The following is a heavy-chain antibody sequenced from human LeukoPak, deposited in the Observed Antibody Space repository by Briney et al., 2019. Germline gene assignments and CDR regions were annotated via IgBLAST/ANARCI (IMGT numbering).Heavy chain of an antibody. J-gene: IGHJ3*02. CDR3: ARGWGDIVVVSSQAFDI. CDR2: IWYDGSNK. CDR1: GFTFSSYG. D-gene: IGHD2-21*01. Sequence: GGSLRLSCAASGFTFSSYGMHWVRQAPGKGLEWVAVIWYDGSNKYYADSVKGRFTISRDNSKNTLYLQMNSLRAEDTAVYYCARGWGDIVVVSSQAFDIWGQGTMVTVSS. V-gene: IGHV3-33*01.